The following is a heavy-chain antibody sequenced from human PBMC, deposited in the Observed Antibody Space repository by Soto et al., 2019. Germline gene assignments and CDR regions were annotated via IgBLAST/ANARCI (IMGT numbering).Heavy chain of an antibody. D-gene: IGHD3-9*01. Sequence: EVQLVESGGGLVQPGRSLRLSCAASGFTFDDYAMHWVRQAPGKGLEWVSGIRWNSGSIGYADSVKGRFTISRDNAKNSLYLQMNSLRAEDTALYYCARTYDILNGYYYDYWGQGTLVTVSS. CDR1: GFTFDDYA. CDR2: IRWNSGSI. J-gene: IGHJ4*02. V-gene: IGHV3-9*01. CDR3: ARTYDILNGYYYDY.